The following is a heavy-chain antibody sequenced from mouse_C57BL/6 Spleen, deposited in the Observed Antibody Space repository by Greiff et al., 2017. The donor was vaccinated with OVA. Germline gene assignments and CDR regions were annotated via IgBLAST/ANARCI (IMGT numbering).Heavy chain of an antibody. V-gene: IGHV7-3*01. D-gene: IGHD2-3*01. CDR3: ARYTGWLPLFDY. Sequence: EVQLVESGGGLVQPGGSLSLSCAASGFTFTDYYMSWVRQPPGKALEWLGFIRNKANGYTTEYSASVKGRFTISRDNSQSILYLQMNALRAEDSATYYCARYTGWLPLFDYWGQGTTLTVSS. CDR2: IRNKANGYTT. CDR1: GFTFTDYY. J-gene: IGHJ2*01.